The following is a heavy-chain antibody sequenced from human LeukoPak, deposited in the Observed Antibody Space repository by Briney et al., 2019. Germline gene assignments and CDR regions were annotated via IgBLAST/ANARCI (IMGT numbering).Heavy chain of an antibody. CDR3: TRDFSAKMATITDI. J-gene: IGHJ4*02. V-gene: IGHV1-18*01. D-gene: IGHD5-24*01. Sequence: ASVKVSCKTSGYTFLDYGIRWLRQAPGQGLEWMGWVGPYNGKTQYSQKLQGRITLTTDTLTNTAFMELTSLSPDDTAIYYCTRDFSAKMATITDIWGQGTLVAVSS. CDR1: GYTFLDYG. CDR2: VGPYNGKT.